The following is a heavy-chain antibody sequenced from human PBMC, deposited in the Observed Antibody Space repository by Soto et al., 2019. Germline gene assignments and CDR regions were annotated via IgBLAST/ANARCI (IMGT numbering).Heavy chain of an antibody. J-gene: IGHJ4*02. CDR1: GYTFTGYY. CDR2: INPNSGGT. CDR3: ARDHENGDLEFDY. Sequence: GASVKVSCKASGYTFTGYYMRWVRQAPGQGLEWMGWINPNSGGTNYAQKFQGWVTMTRDTSISTAYMELSRLRSDDTAVYYCARDHENGDLEFDYWGQGTLVTVSS. D-gene: IGHD2-8*01. V-gene: IGHV1-2*04.